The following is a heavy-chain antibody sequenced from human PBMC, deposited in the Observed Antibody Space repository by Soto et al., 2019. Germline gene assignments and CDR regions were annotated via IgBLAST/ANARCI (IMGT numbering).Heavy chain of an antibody. CDR3: ARDIESVTAKHFFYYYAMDV. V-gene: IGHV1-18*01. CDR1: GFTFSNYG. CDR2: VSANNGHT. Sequence: ASVKVSCKASGFTFSNYGLNWVRQAPGQGLEWMGWVSANNGHTNYARNLQGRVSMTTDTSTSTAYMELRGLTFDDTAVYYCARDIESVTAKHFFYYYAMDVWGQVTKVT. J-gene: IGHJ6*02. D-gene: IGHD2-8*01.